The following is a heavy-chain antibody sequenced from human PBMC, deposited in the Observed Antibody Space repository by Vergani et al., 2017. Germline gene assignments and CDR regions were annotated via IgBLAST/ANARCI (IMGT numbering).Heavy chain of an antibody. D-gene: IGHD2-2*01. CDR1: GGPFKNSA. V-gene: IGHV1-69*13. CDR3: ARGDCSSTSCRSDAFDI. CDR2: IIPIFGTA. Sequence: QVQLVQSGAEVKKPGSSVKVSCKASGGPFKNSAFSWVRQAPGQGLEWMGGIIPIFGTANYAQKFQGRVTITADESTSTAYMELSSLRSEDTAVYYCARGDCSSTSCRSDAFDIWGQGTMVTVSS. J-gene: IGHJ3*02.